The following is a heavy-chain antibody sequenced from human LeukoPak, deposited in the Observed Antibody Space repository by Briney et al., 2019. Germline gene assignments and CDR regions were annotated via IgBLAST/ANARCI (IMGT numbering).Heavy chain of an antibody. D-gene: IGHD5-24*01. CDR3: ARVRDGYNDAYDI. CDR1: GYTFTGYY. V-gene: IGHV1-46*01. J-gene: IGHJ3*02. CDR2: IKPSDTNT. Sequence: ASVKVSCKASGYTFTGYYMHWVRQAPGQRLEWMGIIKPSDTNTNYAQKFQGRVTMTTDTSTSTVYMELSSLKFEDTAVYYCARVRDGYNDAYDIWGQGTMVTVSS.